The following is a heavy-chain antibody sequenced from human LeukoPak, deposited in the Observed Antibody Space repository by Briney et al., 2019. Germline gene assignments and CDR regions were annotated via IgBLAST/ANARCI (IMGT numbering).Heavy chain of an antibody. Sequence: PGGSLRLSCAASGFTFSSYAMHWVRQAPGKGLEWVAVISYDGSNKYYADSVKGRFTIPRDNSKNTLYLQMNSLRAEDTAVYYCARGFVVVPAAGFDYWGQGTLVTVSS. J-gene: IGHJ4*02. CDR2: ISYDGSNK. CDR1: GFTFSSYA. V-gene: IGHV3-30*04. CDR3: ARGFVVVPAAGFDY. D-gene: IGHD2-2*01.